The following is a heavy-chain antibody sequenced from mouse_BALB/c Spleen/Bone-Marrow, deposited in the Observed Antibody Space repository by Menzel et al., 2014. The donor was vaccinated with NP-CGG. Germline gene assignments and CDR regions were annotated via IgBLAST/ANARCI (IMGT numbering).Heavy chain of an antibody. Sequence: VQLQQSGAELMKPGASVKISCKATGYTFSSYWIEWVKQRPGHGLEWIGEILPGSGGTNYNEKFKGKATFTADTSSNTAYMQLNSLTSEDSAVHYCARSMDYWGQGTSVTVSS. CDR1: GYTFSSYW. CDR3: ARSMDY. CDR2: ILPGSGGT. V-gene: IGHV1-9*01. J-gene: IGHJ4*01.